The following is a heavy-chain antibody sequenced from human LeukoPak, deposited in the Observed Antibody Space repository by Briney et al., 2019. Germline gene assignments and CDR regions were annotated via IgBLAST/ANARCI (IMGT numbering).Heavy chain of an antibody. Sequence: GGSLRLSCAASGFTFGNYWMAWVRQAPGKGLEWVASIKFDESVKHYVDSVKGRFTISRDTAKNSLYLQMNSLGVEDTAVYFCTRVTTNGYFEYWGQGTLVTVSS. J-gene: IGHJ4*02. D-gene: IGHD1-1*01. CDR2: IKFDESVK. CDR1: GFTFGNYW. CDR3: TRVTTNGYFEY. V-gene: IGHV3-7*04.